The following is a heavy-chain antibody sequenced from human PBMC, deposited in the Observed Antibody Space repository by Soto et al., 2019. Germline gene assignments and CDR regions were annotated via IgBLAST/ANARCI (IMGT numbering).Heavy chain of an antibody. CDR3: ARDLGPASSRAAR. J-gene: IGHJ4*02. CDR2: IIPILGIA. D-gene: IGHD6-6*01. V-gene: IGHV1-69*04. Sequence: GASVKVSFKASGGTFSSYTISWVRQAPGQGLEWMGRIIPILGIANYAQKFQGRVTITADKSTSTAYMELSSLRSEDTAVYYCARDLGPASSRAARWGQRTLVTVNS. CDR1: GGTFSSYT.